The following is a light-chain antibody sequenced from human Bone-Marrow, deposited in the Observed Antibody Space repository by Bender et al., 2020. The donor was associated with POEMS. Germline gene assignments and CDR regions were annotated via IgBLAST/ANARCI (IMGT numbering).Light chain of an antibody. Sequence: SYDLTQSPSVSVSPGQTATITCSGDKLGDKYTCWYQQKPGQSPVLTIYQDSKRPTGIPERFSGSNSGNTATLTISGTQAMDEADYYCQTWDSRAVVFGGGTKLTVL. CDR3: QTWDSRAVV. J-gene: IGLJ2*01. V-gene: IGLV3-1*01. CDR1: KLGDKY. CDR2: QDS.